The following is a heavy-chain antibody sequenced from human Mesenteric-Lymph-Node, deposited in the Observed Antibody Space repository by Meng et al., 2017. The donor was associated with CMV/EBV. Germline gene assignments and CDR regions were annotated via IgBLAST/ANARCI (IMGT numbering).Heavy chain of an antibody. Sequence: GESLKISCAASGFTVSSNYMSWVRQAPGKGLEWVSAISGSGGSTYYADSVKGRFTISRDNSKNTLYLQMNSLRAEDTAVYYCAKDQGEWEPLDYWGQGTLVTVSS. J-gene: IGHJ4*02. CDR3: AKDQGEWEPLDY. CDR1: GFTVSSNY. D-gene: IGHD1-26*01. V-gene: IGHV3-23*01. CDR2: ISGSGGST.